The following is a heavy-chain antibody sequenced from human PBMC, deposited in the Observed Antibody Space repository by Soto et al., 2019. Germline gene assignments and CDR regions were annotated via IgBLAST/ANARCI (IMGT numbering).Heavy chain of an antibody. Sequence: PSETLSLTCAVYGGSFSGYYWSWIRQPPGKGLEWIGEINHSGSTNYNPSLKSRVTISVDTSKNQFSLKLSSVTAADTAVYYCARGSMARGVIITSPFDYWGQGTLVTVSS. CDR1: GGSFSGYY. CDR3: ARGSMARGVIITSPFDY. V-gene: IGHV4-34*01. CDR2: INHSGST. J-gene: IGHJ4*02. D-gene: IGHD3-10*01.